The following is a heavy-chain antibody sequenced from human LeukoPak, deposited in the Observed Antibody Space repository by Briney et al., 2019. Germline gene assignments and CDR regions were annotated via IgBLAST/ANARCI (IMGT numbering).Heavy chain of an antibody. J-gene: IGHJ4*02. CDR1: GGSISSSSYY. CDR2: IYYSGST. CDR3: ARQNVLLWFGEG. Sequence: PSETLSLTCTVSGGSISSSSYYWGWIRQPPGKGVEWIGSIYYSGSTYYNPSLKSRVTISVDTSKNQFSLKLSSVTAADTAVYYCARQNVLLWFGEGWGQGTLVTVSS. V-gene: IGHV4-39*01. D-gene: IGHD3-10*01.